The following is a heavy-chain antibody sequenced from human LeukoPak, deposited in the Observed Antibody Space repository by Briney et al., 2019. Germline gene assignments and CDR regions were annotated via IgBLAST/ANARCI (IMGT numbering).Heavy chain of an antibody. CDR2: MHHSGST. Sequence: SETLSLTCAVSGYSISTDYHWGWIRQPPGKGLEWIGAMHHSGSTYYNPSLKSRVTISVDTAKNQVSLKLNSVTAADTAVYYCARDRSYYTFDYWGQGTLVVVSA. CDR1: GYSISTDYH. D-gene: IGHD3-10*01. CDR3: ARDRSYYTFDY. V-gene: IGHV4-38-2*02. J-gene: IGHJ4*02.